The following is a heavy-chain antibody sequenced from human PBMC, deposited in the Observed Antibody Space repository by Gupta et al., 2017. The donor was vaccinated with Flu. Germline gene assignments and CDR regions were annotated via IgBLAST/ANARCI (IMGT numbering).Heavy chain of an antibody. D-gene: IGHD1-14*01. CDR3: ARVPESRWVNWFDP. CDR2: INSEGSTT. CDR1: GFTLSRYW. V-gene: IGHV3-74*01. J-gene: IGHJ5*02. Sequence: EVQLVGSGGGLVQPGGSLRLSCVASGFTLSRYWMHWVRQAPGKGLVWVSRINSEGSTTDYADSVKGRFTISRDNAKNTLYLQMNSLGDEDTAAYYCARVPESRWVNWFDPWGQGIVVSVSS.